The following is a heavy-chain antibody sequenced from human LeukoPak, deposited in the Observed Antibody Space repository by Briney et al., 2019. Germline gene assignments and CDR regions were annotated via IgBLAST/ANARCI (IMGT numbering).Heavy chain of an antibody. Sequence: GGSQRLSCAASGFTVTSNYMSWVRQAPGKGLEWVSVIYNGGSTYYADSVKGRFTISRDNSKNTLYLQMHSLRVEDTAVYYCARGLYYYYSSGYLYYWGQGTLVTVSS. J-gene: IGHJ4*02. CDR1: GFTVTSNY. CDR3: ARGLYYYYSSGYLYY. V-gene: IGHV3-53*01. D-gene: IGHD3-22*01. CDR2: IYNGGST.